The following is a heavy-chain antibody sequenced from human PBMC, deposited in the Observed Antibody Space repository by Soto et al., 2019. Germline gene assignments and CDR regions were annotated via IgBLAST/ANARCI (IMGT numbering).Heavy chain of an antibody. Sequence: GGSLRLSCTASGFTFGDYAVNWFRQAPGKGLEWVGFIRSKTYDVTTEYAASVKDRFIISREDSKNIAYLQMNSLKTEDTAVYYCSRAVAGPFDYWGQRTLVTVSS. D-gene: IGHD6-19*01. J-gene: IGHJ4*02. CDR3: SRAVAGPFDY. V-gene: IGHV3-49*03. CDR2: IRSKTYDVTT. CDR1: GFTFGDYA.